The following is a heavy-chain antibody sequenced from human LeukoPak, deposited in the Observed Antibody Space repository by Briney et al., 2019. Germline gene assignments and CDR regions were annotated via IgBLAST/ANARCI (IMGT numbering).Heavy chain of an antibody. J-gene: IGHJ3*02. V-gene: IGHV1-2*02. D-gene: IGHD6-13*01. CDR3: ARVLGIALDAFDI. CDR2: INPNSGAT. CDR1: GYTFTGYY. Sequence: GASVKVSCKASGYTFTGYYMHWVRQAPGQGLERMGWINPNSGATNYAQKFQGRVTMTRDTSISTAYMELTRLRSDDTAVYYCARVLGIALDAFDIWGQGTMVTVSS.